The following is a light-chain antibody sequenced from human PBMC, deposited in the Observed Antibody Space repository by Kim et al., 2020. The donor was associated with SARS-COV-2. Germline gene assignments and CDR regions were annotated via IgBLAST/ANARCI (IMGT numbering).Light chain of an antibody. Sequence: EIVMTQSPATLSLSPGERATLSCRASQSVSSNLAWYQQKPGQAPRLLIYGASTRATGIPARFSGSGSGTEFTLTISSLQSEDFAVYYCQQYNNWPQTFGQGTKLEI. CDR1: QSVSSN. V-gene: IGKV3-15*01. CDR2: GAS. CDR3: QQYNNWPQT. J-gene: IGKJ2*01.